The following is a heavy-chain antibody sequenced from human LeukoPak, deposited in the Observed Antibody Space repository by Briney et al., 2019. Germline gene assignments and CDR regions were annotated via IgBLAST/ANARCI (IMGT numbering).Heavy chain of an antibody. CDR2: ISAYNGNT. V-gene: IGHV1-18*01. CDR3: ARDPGRSIAYLEGTDFDY. Sequence: ASVKVSCKASGYTFTSYGISWVRQAPGQRLEWMGWISAYNGNTNYAQKLQGRVTMTTDTSTSTAYMELRSLRSDDTAVYYCARDPGRSIAYLEGTDFDYWGQGTLVTVSS. D-gene: IGHD6-13*01. CDR1: GYTFTSYG. J-gene: IGHJ4*02.